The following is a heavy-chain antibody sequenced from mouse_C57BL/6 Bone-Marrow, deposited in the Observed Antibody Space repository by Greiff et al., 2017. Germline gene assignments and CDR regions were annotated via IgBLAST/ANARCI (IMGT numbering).Heavy chain of an antibody. CDR1: GYTFTSYW. D-gene: IGHD4-1*01. J-gene: IGHJ2*01. Sequence: VQLQQPGAELVKPGASVTMSCKASGYTFTSYWITWVKQRPGQGLEWIGDIYPTSGRTNYNEKFKSKAILTVDTSSNTAYMQLSSLTSEDSAVFYCARSRPLGRSVYYWGQGTTLTVSS. CDR2: IYPTSGRT. V-gene: IGHV1-55*01. CDR3: ARSRPLGRSVYY.